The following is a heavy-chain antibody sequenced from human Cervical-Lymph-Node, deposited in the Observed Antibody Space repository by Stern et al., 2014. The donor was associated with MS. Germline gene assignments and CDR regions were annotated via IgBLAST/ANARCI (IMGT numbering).Heavy chain of an antibody. Sequence: MQLVESGPGLVKPSATLSLTCTVSGGSVSSGGYYWRWIRQPPGKGLEWIGYIYYSGSTNYSPSLKSRVTISVDTSKNQFSLKLSSVTAADTAVYYCARGPGVYYYYGMDVWGQGTTVTVSS. CDR1: GGSVSSGGYY. J-gene: IGHJ6*02. V-gene: IGHV4-61*08. D-gene: IGHD1-14*01. CDR3: ARGPGVYYYYGMDV. CDR2: IYYSGST.